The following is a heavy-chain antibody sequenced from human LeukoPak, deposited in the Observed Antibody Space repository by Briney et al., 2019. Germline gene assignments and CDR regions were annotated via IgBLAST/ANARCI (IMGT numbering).Heavy chain of an antibody. D-gene: IGHD1-1*01. V-gene: IGHV1-2*02. Sequence: ASVKVSCKASGYTFTGYYMHWVRQAPGQGLEWMGWINPNSGGTNYAQKFQGSVTMTRDTSITTAYMELSRLRSDDTAVYYCARGYIFSFYYFDYWGQGSLVTVSS. CDR2: INPNSGGT. J-gene: IGHJ4*02. CDR3: ARGYIFSFYYFDY. CDR1: GYTFTGYY.